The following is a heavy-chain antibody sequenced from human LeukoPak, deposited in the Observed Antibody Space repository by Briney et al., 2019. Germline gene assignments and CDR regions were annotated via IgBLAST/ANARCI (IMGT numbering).Heavy chain of an antibody. J-gene: IGHJ4*02. CDR1: GYTFTDYY. D-gene: IGHD7-27*01. CDR2: IHAGTGDT. V-gene: IGHV1-2*02. Sequence: GASVQVSCKASGYTFTDYYMHWVRQAPGQGLEWMGWIHAGTGDTNYAQKFQGRFTMTRDTSINTLYMELNRLTSDDTAVYFCARDENWGPDYWGQGTLVTVSS. CDR3: ARDENWGPDY.